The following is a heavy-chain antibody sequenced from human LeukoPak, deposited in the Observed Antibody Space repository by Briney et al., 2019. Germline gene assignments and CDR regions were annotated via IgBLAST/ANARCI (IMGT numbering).Heavy chain of an antibody. CDR1: GGSISSYY. CDR3: ARGLPASTVTSANYYGMDV. CDR2: IYYSGST. D-gene: IGHD4-17*01. Sequence: SETLSLTCTVSGGSISSYYWSWIRQPPGKGLEWIGYIYYSGSTNYNPSLKSRVTISVDTSKNQFSLKLRSVTAADTAVYYCARGLPASTVTSANYYGMDVWGRGTTVTVSS. V-gene: IGHV4-59*12. J-gene: IGHJ6*02.